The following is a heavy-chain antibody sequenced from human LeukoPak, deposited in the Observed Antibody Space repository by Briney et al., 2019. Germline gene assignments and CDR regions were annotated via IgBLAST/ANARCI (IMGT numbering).Heavy chain of an antibody. Sequence: GGSLRLSCAASGFTFNTYSLNWVRQAPGKGLEWVANIKQDGSEKYYVDSVKGRFSISRDNAKNSLYLQMNSLRAEDTAVYYCARGPYFWSDYWGQGTLVTVSS. CDR2: IKQDGSEK. D-gene: IGHD2/OR15-2a*01. CDR3: ARGPYFWSDY. V-gene: IGHV3-7*05. J-gene: IGHJ4*02. CDR1: GFTFNTYS.